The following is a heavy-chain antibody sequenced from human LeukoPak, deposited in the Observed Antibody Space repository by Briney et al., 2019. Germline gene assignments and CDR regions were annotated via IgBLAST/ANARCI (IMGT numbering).Heavy chain of an antibody. J-gene: IGHJ3*02. V-gene: IGHV4-59*08. CDR3: ARQRETYYYDSSGYAFDI. Sequence: SETLSLTCTVSGGSISSYYWSWIRQPPGKGLEWIGYIYYSGSTNYNPSLKSRVTISVDTSKNQFSLKLSSVTAADTAVYYCARQRETYYYDSSGYAFDIWGQGTMVTVSS. CDR1: GGSISSYY. CDR2: IYYSGST. D-gene: IGHD3-22*01.